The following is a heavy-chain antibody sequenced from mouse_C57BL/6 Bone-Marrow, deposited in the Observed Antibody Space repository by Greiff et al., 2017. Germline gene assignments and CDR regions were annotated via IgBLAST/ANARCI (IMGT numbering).Heavy chain of an antibody. CDR1: GFTFSDYG. D-gene: IGHD2-3*01. CDR3: ARLSDGIRGYYYAMDY. J-gene: IGHJ4*01. Sequence: EVNVVESGGGLVQPGGSLKLSCAASGFTFSDYGMAWVRQAPRKGPEWVAFISNLAYSIYYADTVTGRFTISRENAQNTLYLEMSSLREEDTAMYYCARLSDGIRGYYYAMDYWGQGTSVTVSS. CDR2: ISNLAYSI. V-gene: IGHV5-15*01.